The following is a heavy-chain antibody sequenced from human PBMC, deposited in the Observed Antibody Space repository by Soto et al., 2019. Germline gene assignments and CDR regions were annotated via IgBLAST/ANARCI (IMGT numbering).Heavy chain of an antibody. CDR1: GGTFSSYA. J-gene: IGHJ4*02. D-gene: IGHD6-6*01. Sequence: SMKVSCKASGGTFSSYAISWVRQAPGQGLEWMGGIIPIFGTANYAQKFQGRVTITADESTSTAYMELSSLRSEDTAVYYCARGRPNSSSSYYFDYWGQETLVTVSS. CDR2: IIPIFGTA. V-gene: IGHV1-69*13. CDR3: ARGRPNSSSSYYFDY.